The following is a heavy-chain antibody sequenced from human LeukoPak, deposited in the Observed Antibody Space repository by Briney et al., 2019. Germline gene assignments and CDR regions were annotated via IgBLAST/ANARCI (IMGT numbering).Heavy chain of an antibody. V-gene: IGHV4-34*01. J-gene: IGHJ4*02. Sequence: QPSETLSLTCAVYGGSFSGYYWSWIRQPPGKGLEWIGEINHSGSTNYNPSLKSRVTISVDTSKNQFSLKLSSVTAADTAVYYCARSFRVSSSFLYWGQGTLVTVSS. CDR1: GGSFSGYY. CDR3: ARSFRVSSSFLY. D-gene: IGHD2-8*01. CDR2: INHSGST.